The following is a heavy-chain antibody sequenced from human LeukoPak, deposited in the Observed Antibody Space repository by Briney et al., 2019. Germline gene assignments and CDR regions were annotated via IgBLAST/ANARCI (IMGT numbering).Heavy chain of an antibody. CDR2: INHSGST. V-gene: IGHV4-30-2*01. CDR1: GGSISSGGYY. D-gene: IGHD2-15*01. Sequence: SQTLSLTCTVSGGSISSGGYYWSWIRQPPGKGLEWIGEINHSGSTNYNPSLKSRVTISVDTSKNQFSLKLSSVTAADTAVYYCARGPGYCSGGSCYGFGDYWGQGTLVTVSS. CDR3: ARGPGYCSGGSCYGFGDY. J-gene: IGHJ4*02.